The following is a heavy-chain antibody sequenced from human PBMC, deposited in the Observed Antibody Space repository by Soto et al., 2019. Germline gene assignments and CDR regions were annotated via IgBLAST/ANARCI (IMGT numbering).Heavy chain of an antibody. CDR1: RFIFSSYT. D-gene: IGHD3-22*01. Sequence: GGSLRLSCPGSRFIFSSYTMHWVRQAPGEGLEWVALISYDGSDKYYADSVKGRFTISRDNSKNTLYLQMNSLRAEDTAVYYCAKEGYYYDSSGYPPLMDVSGQGTTVTVSS. CDR2: ISYDGSDK. CDR3: AKEGYYYDSSGYPPLMDV. V-gene: IGHV3-30-3*01. J-gene: IGHJ6*02.